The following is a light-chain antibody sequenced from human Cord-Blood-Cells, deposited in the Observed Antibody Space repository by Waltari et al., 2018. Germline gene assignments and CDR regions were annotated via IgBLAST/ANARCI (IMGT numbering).Light chain of an antibody. J-gene: IGKJ1*01. CDR1: QDISNY. Sequence: DIQMTQSQSSLSASVGDRVTITCQASQDISNYLNWYQQKPGKAPKLLIYDASNLETGVPSRFSGSGSGTDFTCTISSLQPEDIATYYCQQYDNLPRTFGQGTKVEIK. CDR3: QQYDNLPRT. CDR2: DAS. V-gene: IGKV1-33*01.